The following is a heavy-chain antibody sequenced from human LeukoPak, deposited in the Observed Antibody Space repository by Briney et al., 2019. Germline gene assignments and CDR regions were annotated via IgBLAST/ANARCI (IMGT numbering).Heavy chain of an antibody. CDR2: ISSSSSTI. D-gene: IGHD3-3*01. V-gene: IGHV3-48*01. Sequence: GGSLRLSCAASGFTFSDHYMDWVRQAPGKGLEWVSYISSSSSTIYYADSVKGRFTISRDNAKNSLYLQMNSLRAEDTAVYYCARDGPIFGVVTMQAFDIWGQGTMVTVSS. J-gene: IGHJ3*02. CDR1: GFTFSDHY. CDR3: ARDGPIFGVVTMQAFDI.